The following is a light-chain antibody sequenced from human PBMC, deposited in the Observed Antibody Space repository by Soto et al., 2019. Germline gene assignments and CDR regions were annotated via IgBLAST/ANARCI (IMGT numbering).Light chain of an antibody. CDR1: QSVSSN. Sequence: EIVLTQSPATLSLSPGERATLSCRASQSVSSNLAWYQQKPGQAPRLLIYGASSRATGIPDRFSGSGSGTDFTLTISSLEPEDFAVYYCQQRISWPITFGQGTRLEIK. V-gene: IGKV3-11*01. CDR3: QQRISWPIT. J-gene: IGKJ5*01. CDR2: GAS.